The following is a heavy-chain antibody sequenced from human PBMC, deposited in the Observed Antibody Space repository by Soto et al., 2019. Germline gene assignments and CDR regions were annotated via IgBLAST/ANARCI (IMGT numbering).Heavy chain of an antibody. D-gene: IGHD2-21*02. CDR3: GLEPTGTAGFDY. Sequence: QVQMVQSGAEVKKPGASVKVSCKASGHTFTGHHMHWVRQAPGQGLEWMGLIDLDIGDTKYAQKFQGRVTSTSDTSSTTAYMELRGLRSDDTAVYYCGLEPTGTAGFDYWGQVTLVTVSS. CDR2: IDLDIGDT. CDR1: GHTFTGHH. J-gene: IGHJ4*02. V-gene: IGHV1-2*02.